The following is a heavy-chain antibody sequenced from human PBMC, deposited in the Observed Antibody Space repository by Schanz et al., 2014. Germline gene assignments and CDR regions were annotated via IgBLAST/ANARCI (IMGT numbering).Heavy chain of an antibody. Sequence: EVQLVESGGGLVQPGGSLRLSCTASGFTFSSYSMNWVRQAPGKGLEWVSYVSRSTPDIYYADSVKGRFTISRDNAKNSLFLQMNSLRAEDTAVYYCARDFLLEQLGYSHYYYAMDVWVQGTTVTVSS. CDR2: VSRSTPDI. V-gene: IGHV3-48*01. CDR1: GFTFSSYS. J-gene: IGHJ6*02. D-gene: IGHD2-15*01. CDR3: ARDFLLEQLGYSHYYYAMDV.